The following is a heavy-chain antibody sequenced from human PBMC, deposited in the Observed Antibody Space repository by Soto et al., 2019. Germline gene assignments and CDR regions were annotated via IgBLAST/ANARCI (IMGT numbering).Heavy chain of an antibody. Sequence: QVQLVQSGAEVKKPGASVKVSCKASGYTFTSYAMHWVRQAPGQRLEWMGWINAGSGNTKYSQNFQGRVTITRDTSASTAYMALSSLRSEDTAVYYCARGDFLTYDDYWGQGTLVTVSS. V-gene: IGHV1-3*01. J-gene: IGHJ4*02. CDR2: INAGSGNT. D-gene: IGHD3-16*01. CDR1: GYTFTSYA. CDR3: ARGDFLTYDDY.